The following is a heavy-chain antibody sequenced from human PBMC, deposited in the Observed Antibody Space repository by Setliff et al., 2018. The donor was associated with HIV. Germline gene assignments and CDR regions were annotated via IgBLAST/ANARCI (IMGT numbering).Heavy chain of an antibody. CDR3: ARRPAGAVAGGYGMDV. D-gene: IGHD6-19*01. J-gene: IGHJ6*02. CDR2: IYYSGST. Sequence: SETLSLTCTVSGGSISSYYWSWIRQPPGKGLEWIGYIYYSGSTNYNPSLKSRVTISVDTSKNQFSLKLSSVIAADTAVYYCARRPAGAVAGGYGMDVWGQGTTGTV. V-gene: IGHV4-59*01. CDR1: GGSISSYY.